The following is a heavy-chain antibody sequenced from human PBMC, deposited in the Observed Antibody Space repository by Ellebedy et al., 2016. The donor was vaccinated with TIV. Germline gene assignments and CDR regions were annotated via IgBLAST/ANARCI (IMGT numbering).Heavy chain of an antibody. Sequence: PGGSLRLSCAASGFTFSNYWIHWVRQAPGKGLVWLSRINRDGSSANYADSVKGRFTVSRDNSKNLLYLQMDHLRLEDTAVYYCARGDGPLTLDDWGQGSLVTVSA. CDR1: GFTFSNYW. D-gene: IGHD3-9*01. V-gene: IGHV3-74*01. J-gene: IGHJ4*02. CDR2: INRDGSSA. CDR3: ARGDGPLTLDD.